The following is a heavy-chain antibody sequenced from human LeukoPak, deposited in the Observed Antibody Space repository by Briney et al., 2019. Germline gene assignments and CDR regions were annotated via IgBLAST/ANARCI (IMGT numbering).Heavy chain of an antibody. Sequence: APVRASCKPAGYTFTPYDMHWGRQAPGHGLEGRGWINPKIGVTDSAQKFNGRVTMTSDTSISTAYMELSRLRSVDTAVYYCARAGGYCGRISCPYYFDYWGQGSLVAVSS. V-gene: IGHV1-2*02. CDR2: INPKIGVT. D-gene: IGHD2-15*01. CDR1: GYTFTPYD. J-gene: IGHJ4*02. CDR3: ARAGGYCGRISCPYYFDY.